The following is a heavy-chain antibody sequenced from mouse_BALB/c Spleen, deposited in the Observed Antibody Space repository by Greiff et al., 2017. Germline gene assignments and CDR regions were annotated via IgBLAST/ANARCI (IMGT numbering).Heavy chain of an antibody. V-gene: IGHV1S81*02. CDR3: TTHYYGSSPWFAY. J-gene: IGHJ3*01. CDR2: INPSNGGT. Sequence: VKLMESGAELVKPGASVKLSCKASGYTFTSYYMYWVKQRPGQGLEWIGEINPSNGGTNFNEKFKSKATLTVDKSSSTAYMQLSSLTSEDSAVYYCTTHYYGSSPWFAYWGQGTLVTVSA. CDR1: GYTFTSYY. D-gene: IGHD1-1*01.